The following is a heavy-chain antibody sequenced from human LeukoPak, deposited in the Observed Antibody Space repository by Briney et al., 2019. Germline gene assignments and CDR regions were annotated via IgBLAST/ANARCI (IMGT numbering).Heavy chain of an antibody. CDR2: IIPIFGTA. D-gene: IGHD1-26*01. J-gene: IGHJ3*02. Sequence: SVKVSCKASGGTFSSYAISWVRQAPGQGLEWMGGIIPIFGTANYAQKFQGRVTITADESTSTAYMELSSLRSEDTAVYYCARGLFRREVGAFDIWGQGTMVTVSS. CDR1: GGTFSSYA. V-gene: IGHV1-69*13. CDR3: ARGLFRREVGAFDI.